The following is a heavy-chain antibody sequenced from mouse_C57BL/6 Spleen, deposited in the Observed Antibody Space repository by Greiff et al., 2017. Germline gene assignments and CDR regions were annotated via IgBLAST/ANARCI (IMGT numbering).Heavy chain of an antibody. V-gene: IGHV5-6*01. CDR2: ISSGGSYT. D-gene: IGHD4-1*01. CDR3: ERQELGYYAMDY. Sequence: EVQRVESGGDLVKPGGSLKLSCAASGFTFSSYGMSWVRQTPDKRLEWVATISSGGSYTYYPDSVKGRFTISRDNAKNTLYLQMSSLKSEDTAMYYCERQELGYYAMDYWGQGTSVTVSS. CDR1: GFTFSSYG. J-gene: IGHJ4*01.